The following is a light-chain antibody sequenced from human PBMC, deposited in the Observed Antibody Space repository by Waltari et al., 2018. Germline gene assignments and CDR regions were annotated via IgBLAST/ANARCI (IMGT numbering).Light chain of an antibody. J-gene: IGKJ2*01. V-gene: IGKV3-15*01. CDR1: QSVSSN. CDR3: QQYNNWPPEDT. Sequence: EIVMTQSPATLSVSPGEGATLSCRASQSVSSNLAWYQHKPGQAPRRLIYGASTRATGIPARFSGSGSGTEFTLTISSLQSEDFAFYYCQQYNNWPPEDTFGQGTKLEIK. CDR2: GAS.